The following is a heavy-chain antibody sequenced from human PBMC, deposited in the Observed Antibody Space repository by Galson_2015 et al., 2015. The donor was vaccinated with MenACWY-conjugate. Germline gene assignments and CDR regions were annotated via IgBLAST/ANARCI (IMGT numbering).Heavy chain of an antibody. CDR3: AREGGYRYGMDV. V-gene: IGHV6-1*01. J-gene: IGHJ6*02. CDR2: TYYRSKWYN. CDR1: VSSNSVA. D-gene: IGHD5-12*01. Sequence: VSSNSVAWNWIRQSPSRGLEWLGRTYYRSKWYNDYAVSVKSRITINPDTSKNQFSLQLNSVTPEDTAVYYCAREGGYRYGMDVWGQGTTVTVSS.